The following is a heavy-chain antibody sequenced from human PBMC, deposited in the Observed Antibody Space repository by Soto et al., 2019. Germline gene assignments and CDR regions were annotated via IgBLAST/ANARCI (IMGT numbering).Heavy chain of an antibody. CDR1: GGTFSSYA. Sequence: SVKVSCKASGGTFSSYAISWVRQAPGQGLEWMGGIIPIFGTANYAQKFQGRVTITADESTSTAYMELSSLRSEDTAVYYCARGRQGDYVWGSYRSPPAEYFQHWG. V-gene: IGHV1-69*13. D-gene: IGHD3-16*02. CDR2: IIPIFGTA. CDR3: ARGRQGDYVWGSYRSPPAEYFQH. J-gene: IGHJ1*01.